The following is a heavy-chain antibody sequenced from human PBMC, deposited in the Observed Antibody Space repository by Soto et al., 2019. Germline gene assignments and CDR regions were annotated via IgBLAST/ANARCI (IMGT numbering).Heavy chain of an antibody. J-gene: IGHJ5*02. CDR1: GYTFTSYG. CDR2: ISAYNGNT. V-gene: IGHV1-18*01. Sequence: GASVKVSCKASGYTFTSYGISWVRQAPGQGLEWMGWISAYNGNTNYAQKLQGRVTVTTDTSTSTAYMELRSLRSDDTAVYYCASALYCSGGRCSFDPWGQGTLVTVSS. CDR3: ASALYCSGGRCSFDP. D-gene: IGHD2-15*01.